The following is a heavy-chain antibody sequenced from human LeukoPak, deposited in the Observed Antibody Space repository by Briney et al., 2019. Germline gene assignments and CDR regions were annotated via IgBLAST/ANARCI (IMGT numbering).Heavy chain of an antibody. J-gene: IGHJ6*02. CDR3: ARQKWDRLTYYYYGMDV. CDR2: VSYSGTP. CDR1: GYSINNYY. D-gene: IGHD1-26*01. V-gene: IGHV4-59*08. Sequence: SETLSLTCTVSGYSINNYYWSWIRQPPGKGLEWIGYVSYSGTPDYNPSLKSRVTISLDTSRNQFSLQLSSVTAADTAEYYCARQKWDRLTYYYYGMDVWGQGTTVTVSS.